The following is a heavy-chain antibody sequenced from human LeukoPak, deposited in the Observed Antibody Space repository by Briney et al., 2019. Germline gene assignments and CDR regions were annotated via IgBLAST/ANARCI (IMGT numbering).Heavy chain of an antibody. Sequence: GGSLRLSCAASGFSVSSNYMTWVRQAPGKGLEWVSVIYSDGETYYADSVKGRFTISRDSSKNTLHLQMNSLRAEDTAVYYCARGIWLQLGYYSDYWGQGTLVTVSS. J-gene: IGHJ4*02. CDR2: IYSDGET. D-gene: IGHD5-12*01. CDR1: GFSVSSNY. CDR3: ARGIWLQLGYYSDY. V-gene: IGHV3-53*01.